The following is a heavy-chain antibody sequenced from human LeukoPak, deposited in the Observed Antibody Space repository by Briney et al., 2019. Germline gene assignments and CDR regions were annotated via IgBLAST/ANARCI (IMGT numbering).Heavy chain of an antibody. CDR2: ISGSGGST. J-gene: IGHJ4*02. CDR3: AKGAEYDSSGYYLFDY. D-gene: IGHD3-22*01. CDR1: GFTLSINA. Sequence: RGSLRLSCADSGFTLSINAMSWGRRAPESGLEWVSAISGSGGSTYYADSVKGRFTISRDNSKNTLYLQMNSLRAEDTAVYYCAKGAEYDSSGYYLFDYWGQGTLVTVSS. V-gene: IGHV3-23*01.